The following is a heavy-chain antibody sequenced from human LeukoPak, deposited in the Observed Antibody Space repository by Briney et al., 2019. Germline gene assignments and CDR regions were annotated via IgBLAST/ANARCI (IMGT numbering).Heavy chain of an antibody. J-gene: IGHJ4*02. V-gene: IGHV4-59*01. CDR1: GGTFTYYS. CDR2: IQYSGST. Sequence: PSETLSLTCKASGGTFTYYSLHWLQQPPGKGLEWIGYIQYSGSTKYNSSFKSRVTISVDMSKNQFSLKLSSVTAADQAVYYCARPDTPSTNAYDSSGNHQYYFDYWGQGILVTVSS. CDR3: ARPDTPSTNAYDSSGNHQYYFDY. D-gene: IGHD3-22*01.